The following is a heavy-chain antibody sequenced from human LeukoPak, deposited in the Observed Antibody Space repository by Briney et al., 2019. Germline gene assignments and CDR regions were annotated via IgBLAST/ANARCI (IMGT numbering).Heavy chain of an antibody. CDR2: ISYDGSNK. V-gene: IGHV3-30-3*01. CDR1: GFTFSSYA. J-gene: IGHJ4*02. Sequence: GGSLRLSCAASGFTFSSYAMHWVRQASGKGLEWVAVISYDGSNKYYADSVKGRFTISRDNSKNTLYLQMNSLRAEDTAVYYCAREVGDDYGLDYWGQGTLVTVSS. D-gene: IGHD4-17*01. CDR3: AREVGDDYGLDY.